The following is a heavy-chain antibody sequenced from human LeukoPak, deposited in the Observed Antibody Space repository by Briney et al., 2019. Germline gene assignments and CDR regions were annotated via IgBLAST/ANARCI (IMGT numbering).Heavy chain of an antibody. CDR2: INPNSGGT. Sequence: GASAKVSCKASGYTFTGYYMYWVRQAPGQGLEWMGWINPNSGGTNYAQKFQGRVTMTRDTSISTAYMELSRLRSDDTAVYYCARDRTRTGYSSGWYHDYWGQGTLVTVSS. CDR3: ARDRTRTGYSSGWYHDY. D-gene: IGHD6-19*01. J-gene: IGHJ4*02. CDR1: GYTFTGYY. V-gene: IGHV1-2*02.